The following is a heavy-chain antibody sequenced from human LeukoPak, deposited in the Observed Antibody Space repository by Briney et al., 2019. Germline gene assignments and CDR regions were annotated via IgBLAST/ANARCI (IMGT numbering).Heavy chain of an antibody. CDR1: GGSISSGSYY. Sequence: SETLSLTCTVSGGSISSGSYYWSWIRQPAGKGLEWIGRIYTSGSTNHNPSLKSRVTISVDTSKNQFSLKLSSVTAADTAVYYCARAVTDINYYYYYMDVWGKGTTVTVSS. CDR2: IYTSGST. V-gene: IGHV4-61*02. D-gene: IGHD1-20*01. J-gene: IGHJ6*03. CDR3: ARAVTDINYYYYYMDV.